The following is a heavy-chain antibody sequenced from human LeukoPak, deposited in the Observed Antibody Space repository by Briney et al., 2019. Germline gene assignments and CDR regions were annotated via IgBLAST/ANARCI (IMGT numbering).Heavy chain of an antibody. D-gene: IGHD2-15*01. CDR2: IWYDGSNK. CDR1: GFTFSSYG. V-gene: IGHV3-33*01. CDR3: ARFGGSGGRYYYFDY. Sequence: HPGGSLRLSCAASGFTFSSYGMHWVRQAPGKGLEWVAVIWYDGSNKYYADSVKGRFTISRDNSKNTLYLQMNSLRAEDTAVYYCARFGGSGGRYYYFDYWGQGTLVTVSS. J-gene: IGHJ4*02.